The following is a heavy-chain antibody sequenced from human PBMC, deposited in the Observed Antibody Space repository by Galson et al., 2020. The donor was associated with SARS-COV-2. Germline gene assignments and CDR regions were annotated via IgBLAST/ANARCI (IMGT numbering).Heavy chain of an antibody. V-gene: IGHV4-39*01. Sequence: LSLPCSVSGGSTRSSRYFWGWIRQPPGRGREWSGRVGYTGPTYYSPSLKSRVKISVDTSRNQSSLKVNSVTAAETAVYYCASSYGSGRSDYYEHWGLGTLVTVSS. J-gene: IGHJ1*01. CDR2: VGYTGPT. CDR3: ASSYGSGRSDYYEH. CDR1: GGSTRSSRYF. D-gene: IGHD3-10*01.